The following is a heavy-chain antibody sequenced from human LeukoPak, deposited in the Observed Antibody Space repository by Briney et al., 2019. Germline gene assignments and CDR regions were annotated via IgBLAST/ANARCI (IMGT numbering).Heavy chain of an antibody. Sequence: GASVKVSCKASGYTFTSYYMHWVRQAPGQGLEWMGITNPSGGSTSYAQKFQGRVTMTRDTSTSTVYMELSSLRSEDTAVYYCARSAGTGGYFDYWGQGTLVTVSS. V-gene: IGHV1-46*01. D-gene: IGHD6-13*01. J-gene: IGHJ4*02. CDR3: ARSAGTGGYFDY. CDR1: GYTFTSYY. CDR2: TNPSGGST.